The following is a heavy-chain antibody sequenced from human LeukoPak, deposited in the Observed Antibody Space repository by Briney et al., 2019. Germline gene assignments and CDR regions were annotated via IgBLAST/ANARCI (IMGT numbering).Heavy chain of an antibody. CDR1: GGSFSGYY. CDR3: ARGGDEVGWFDP. CDR2: INHSGST. D-gene: IGHD4-17*01. V-gene: IGHV4-34*01. Sequence: SETLSLNCAVYGGSFSGYYWSWIRQPPGKGLGWIGEINHSGSTNYNPSLKSRVTISVDTSKNQFSLKLSAVTGADTAVYYCARGGDEVGWFDPWGQGTPVTVSS. J-gene: IGHJ5*02.